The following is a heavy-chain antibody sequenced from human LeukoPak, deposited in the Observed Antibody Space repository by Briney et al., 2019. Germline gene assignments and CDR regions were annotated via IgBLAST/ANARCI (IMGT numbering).Heavy chain of an antibody. CDR2: ISGSSSYM. Sequence: PGGSLRLSCAASGFPFSAYSMNWVRQAPGKGLEWVSSISGSSSYMFYADSVKGRFTISRDNAKNSLYLQMNSLRAEDTAVYYCAKPITVSGATDGFDIWGQGTMVTVSS. J-gene: IGHJ3*02. V-gene: IGHV3-21*01. CDR1: GFPFSAYS. D-gene: IGHD3-3*01. CDR3: AKPITVSGATDGFDI.